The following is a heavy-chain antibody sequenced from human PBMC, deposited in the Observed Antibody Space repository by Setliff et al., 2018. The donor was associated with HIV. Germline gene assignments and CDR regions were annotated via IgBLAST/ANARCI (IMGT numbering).Heavy chain of an antibody. J-gene: IGHJ4*02. V-gene: IGHV1-69*05. CDR2: IIPISGTV. CDR3: ARDESRGYSGYDSGSDY. CDR1: GGTFSSYA. D-gene: IGHD5-12*01. Sequence: ASVKVSCKASGGTFSSYAISWVRQAPGQGLEWMGGIIPISGTVNYAQKFWGRVTITTHESTSTAYMELSSLRSEDTAVYYCARDESRGYSGYDSGSDYWGQGTLVTVSS.